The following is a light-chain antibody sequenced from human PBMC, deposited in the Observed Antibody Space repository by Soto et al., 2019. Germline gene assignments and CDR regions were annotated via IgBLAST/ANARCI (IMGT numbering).Light chain of an antibody. CDR2: DAS. Sequence: EIVMTQSPATLSVSPGERATLCCMASQCVSSYLAWSQQNPGQAPRLLIYDASNRATGIPARFSGSGSGTDFTLTISSLEPEDFAVYYCQQRSNWPPGLTFGQGTRLEI. V-gene: IGKV3-11*01. J-gene: IGKJ5*01. CDR1: QCVSSY. CDR3: QQRSNWPPGLT.